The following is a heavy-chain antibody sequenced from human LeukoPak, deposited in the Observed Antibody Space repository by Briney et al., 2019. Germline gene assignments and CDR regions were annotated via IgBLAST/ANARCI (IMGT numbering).Heavy chain of an antibody. D-gene: IGHD4-23*01. V-gene: IGHV4-59*01. Sequence: SETLSLTCAVYGGSFSGYYWSWIRQPPGKGLEWIGYIYYSGSTNYNPSLKSRVTISVDTSKNQFSLKLSSVTAADTAVYYCARFEDYGGNLLFDYWGQGTLVTVSS. J-gene: IGHJ4*02. CDR1: GGSFSGYY. CDR2: IYYSGST. CDR3: ARFEDYGGNLLFDY.